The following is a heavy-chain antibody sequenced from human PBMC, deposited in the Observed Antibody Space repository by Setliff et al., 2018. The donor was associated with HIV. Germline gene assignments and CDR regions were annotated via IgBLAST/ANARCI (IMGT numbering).Heavy chain of an antibody. V-gene: IGHV3-21*01. J-gene: IGHJ6*02. CDR3: ATLPSRDMDV. Sequence: GGSLRLSCAASGFTFSNYAMHWVRQAPGKGLEWVSSISSSSSYIYYADSVKGRFTISRDNAKNSLYLQMNSLRAEDTAVYYCATLPSRDMDVWGQGTTVTVSS. D-gene: IGHD3-10*01. CDR1: GFTFSNYA. CDR2: ISSSSSYI.